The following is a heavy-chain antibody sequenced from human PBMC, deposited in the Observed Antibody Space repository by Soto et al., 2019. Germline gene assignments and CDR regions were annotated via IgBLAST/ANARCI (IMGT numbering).Heavy chain of an antibody. J-gene: IGHJ6*02. V-gene: IGHV4-39*01. CDR3: ATRFDSSSWLGYYYYGMDV. D-gene: IGHD6-13*01. CDR1: GGPISSSSYY. CDR2: IYYSGST. Sequence: SGTLSLTCTVSGGPISSSSYYWGWIRQPPGKGLEWIGSIYYSGSTYYNPSLKSRVTISVDTSKNQFSLKLSSVTAADTAVYYCATRFDSSSWLGYYYYGMDVWGQGTTVTVSS.